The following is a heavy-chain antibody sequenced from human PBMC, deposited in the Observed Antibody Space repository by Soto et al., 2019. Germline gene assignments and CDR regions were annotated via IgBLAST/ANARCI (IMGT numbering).Heavy chain of an antibody. CDR1: GFTFSSYE. J-gene: IGHJ4*02. V-gene: IGHV3-48*03. D-gene: IGHD5-18*01. Sequence: GGSLRLSCAASGFTFSSYEINWVRQPPGKGLEWVSYISTSGDTKYYADSVKGRFNTSRDNAKNSLYLQMNSLRAEDTAVYYCARDGYSYGSPFDYWGQGTLVTVSS. CDR3: ARDGYSYGSPFDY. CDR2: ISTSGDTK.